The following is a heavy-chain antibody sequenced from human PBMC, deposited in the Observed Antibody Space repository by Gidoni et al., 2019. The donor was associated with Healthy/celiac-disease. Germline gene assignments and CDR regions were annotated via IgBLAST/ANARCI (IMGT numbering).Heavy chain of an antibody. D-gene: IGHD2-21*01. V-gene: IGHV4-31*03. Sequence: QVQLQESGPGLVKPSQTLSLTCTVSGGSISSGGYYWSWIRQHPGKGLEWIGYIYYSGSTYYNPSLKSRVTISVDTSKNQFSLKLSSVTAADTAVYYCARDLREDNGGDLNWFDPWGQGTLVTVSS. CDR3: ARDLREDNGGDLNWFDP. CDR2: IYYSGST. CDR1: GGSISSGGYY. J-gene: IGHJ5*02.